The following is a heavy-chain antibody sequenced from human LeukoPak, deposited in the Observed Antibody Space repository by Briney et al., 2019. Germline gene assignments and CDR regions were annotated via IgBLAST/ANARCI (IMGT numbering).Heavy chain of an antibody. CDR3: ARGGPNRSGWTLDH. CDR1: GYTFTNYA. D-gene: IGHD6-19*01. CDR2: INGDTGNT. J-gene: IGHJ4*02. Sequence: ASVKVSCKASGYTFTNYALHWVRLAPGQRLEWMGWINGDTGNTDSSQKFQGGVTITWDTSATTAYMELSSLRSEDTAVYYCARGGPNRSGWTLDHWGQGTLVTVSS. V-gene: IGHV1-3*01.